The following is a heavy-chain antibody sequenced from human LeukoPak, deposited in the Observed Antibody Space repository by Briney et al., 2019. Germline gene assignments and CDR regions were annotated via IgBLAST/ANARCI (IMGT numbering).Heavy chain of an antibody. V-gene: IGHV4-34*01. CDR2: INHSGST. Sequence: KPSETLSLTCAVYGGSFSGYYWSWIRQPPGKGLEWIGEINHSGSTNYNPSLKSRGTISVDTSKNQFSLKLSSVTAADTAVYYCARGQDTAMVADYWGQGTLVTVSS. D-gene: IGHD5-18*01. CDR1: GGSFSGYY. CDR3: ARGQDTAMVADY. J-gene: IGHJ4*02.